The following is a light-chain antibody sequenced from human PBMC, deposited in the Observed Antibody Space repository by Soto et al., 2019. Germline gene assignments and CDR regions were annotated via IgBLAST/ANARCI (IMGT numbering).Light chain of an antibody. CDR3: QQTSAFPRT. J-gene: IGKJ2*01. CDR1: RDISNS. V-gene: IGKV1-12*01. CDR2: GAS. Sequence: DIQMTQSPSSVSASVGDRLTITCRASRDISNSLAWYQQTPGKAPKLLLRGASSLHRGVPSRFSGGGAGTEFTLTISSLQPEDFATYYCQQTSAFPRTFGQRTKVDNK.